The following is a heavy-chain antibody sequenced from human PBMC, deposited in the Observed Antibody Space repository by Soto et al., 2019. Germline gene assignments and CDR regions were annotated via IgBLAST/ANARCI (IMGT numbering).Heavy chain of an antibody. V-gene: IGHV3-23*01. J-gene: IGHJ5*02. CDR3: FASSSSTQYRDWFDP. D-gene: IGHD6-6*01. CDR2: ISGSGGST. CDR1: GFTFSSYA. Sequence: EVQLLESGGGLVQPGGSLRLSCAASGFTFSSYAMSWVRQAPGKGLEWVSAISGSGGSTYYADSVKGRFTISRDNSKNPLYLQMNSLRAEDTAVYYSFASSSSTQYRDWFDPWGQGTLVTVSS.